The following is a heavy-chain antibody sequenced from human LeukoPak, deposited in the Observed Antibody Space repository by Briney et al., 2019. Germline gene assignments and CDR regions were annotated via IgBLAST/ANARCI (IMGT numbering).Heavy chain of an antibody. CDR3: ARSPPDASDI. J-gene: IGHJ3*02. CDR1: GGSISSYY. Sequence: SETLSLTCTVSGGSISSYYWSWIRQPPGKGLEWIGYIYYSGSTNYNPSLKSRVTISVDTSKNQFSLKLSSVTAADTAVYYCARSPPDASDIWGQGTMVTVSS. V-gene: IGHV4-59*08. CDR2: IYYSGST.